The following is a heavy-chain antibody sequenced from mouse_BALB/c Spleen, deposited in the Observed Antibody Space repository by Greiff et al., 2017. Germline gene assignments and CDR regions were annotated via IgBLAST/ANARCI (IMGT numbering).Heavy chain of an antibody. D-gene: IGHD2-2*01. Sequence: EVMLVESGGGLVQPGGSLKLSCAASGFTFSSYTMSWVRQTPEKRLEWVAYISNGGGSTYYPDTVKGRFTISRDNAKNTLYLQMSSLKSEDTAMYYCARGGYDFDDWGQGTTLTVSA. CDR3: ARGGYDFDD. CDR1: GFTFSSYT. J-gene: IGHJ2*01. V-gene: IGHV5-12-2*01. CDR2: ISNGGGST.